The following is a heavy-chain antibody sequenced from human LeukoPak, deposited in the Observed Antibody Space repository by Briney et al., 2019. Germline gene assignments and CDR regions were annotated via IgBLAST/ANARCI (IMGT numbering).Heavy chain of an antibody. Sequence: SETLSLTCAVYGGSFSGYYWSWIRQPPGKGLEWIGEINHSGSTNYNPSLKSRVTISVDTSKNQFSLKLSSVTAADTAVYYCARGRRGANIVVVPAARGWFDPWGQGTQVTVSS. J-gene: IGHJ5*02. CDR3: ARGRRGANIVVVPAARGWFDP. D-gene: IGHD2-2*01. CDR1: GGSFSGYY. CDR2: INHSGST. V-gene: IGHV4-34*01.